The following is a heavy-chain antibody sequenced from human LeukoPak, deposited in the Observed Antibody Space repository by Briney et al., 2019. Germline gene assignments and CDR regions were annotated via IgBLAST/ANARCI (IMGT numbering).Heavy chain of an antibody. CDR1: GFTFSSYA. Sequence: GGSLRLSCAASGFTFSSYAMSWVRQAPGKGLEWVSAISGSGGSTYYADSVKGRFTIFRDNSKNTLYLQMNSLRAEDTAVYYCAKAPRLCSGGSCYSRVDYWGQGTLVTVSS. CDR3: AKAPRLCSGGSCYSRVDY. CDR2: ISGSGGST. D-gene: IGHD2-15*01. V-gene: IGHV3-23*01. J-gene: IGHJ4*02.